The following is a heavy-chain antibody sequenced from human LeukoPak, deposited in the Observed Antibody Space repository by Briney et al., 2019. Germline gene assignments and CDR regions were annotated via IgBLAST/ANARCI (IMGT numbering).Heavy chain of an antibody. Sequence: GASVKLSCKASGFIFTSYGITWVRQAPGQGLEWMGCISAYNGNANYPEKLQGRVTMTTDTSTKTAYMELKSLRSDDTAVYYCARYRLSDSPINLFDPWGQGTLVTVSS. V-gene: IGHV1-18*01. D-gene: IGHD3-22*01. CDR1: GFIFTSYG. CDR2: ISAYNGNA. CDR3: ARYRLSDSPINLFDP. J-gene: IGHJ5*02.